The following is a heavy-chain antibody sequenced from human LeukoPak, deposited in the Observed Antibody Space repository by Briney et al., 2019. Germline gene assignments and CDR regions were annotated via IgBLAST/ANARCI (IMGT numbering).Heavy chain of an antibody. J-gene: IGHJ4*02. V-gene: IGHV4-61*02. CDR2: IYTSGST. CDR1: GGSISSGSYY. CDR3: ATGIYDFWSGYSGGFDY. D-gene: IGHD3-3*01. Sequence: SETLSLTCTVSGGSISSGSYYWSWIRQPAGKGLEWIGRIYTSGSTNYNPSLKSRVTISVDTSKNQFSLKLSSVTAADTAVYYCATGIYDFWSGYSGGFDYWGQGTLVTVSS.